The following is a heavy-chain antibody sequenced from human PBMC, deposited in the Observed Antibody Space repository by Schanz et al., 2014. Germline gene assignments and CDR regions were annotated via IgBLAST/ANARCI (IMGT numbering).Heavy chain of an antibody. CDR3: TRGGYSYALSAFDI. J-gene: IGHJ3*02. Sequence: QVQLVQSEAEVKKPGSSVKVSCKASGGTFSSYTISWVRQAPGQGLEWMGWITAYNGDTNYALKLQGRVTMTTDTSTGTAYMELRSLRSDDTALYYCTRGGYSYALSAFDIWGQGTILTVSS. CDR1: GGTFSSYT. D-gene: IGHD5-18*01. V-gene: IGHV1-18*01. CDR2: ITAYNGDT.